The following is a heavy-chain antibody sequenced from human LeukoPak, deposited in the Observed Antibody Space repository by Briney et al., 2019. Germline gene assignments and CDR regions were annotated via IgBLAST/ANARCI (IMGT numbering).Heavy chain of an antibody. V-gene: IGHV3-48*03. CDR1: EFTFSSYE. J-gene: IGHJ4*02. Sequence: GGSLRLSCAASEFTFSSYEMNWVRQAPEKGLEWVSYISSSGRTIYYADSVKGRFTISRDNAKNSLYLQMNILRAEDTAVYYCARDSDSSGSFDYWGQGTLVTVSS. CDR3: ARDSDSSGSFDY. D-gene: IGHD3-22*01. CDR2: ISSSGRTI.